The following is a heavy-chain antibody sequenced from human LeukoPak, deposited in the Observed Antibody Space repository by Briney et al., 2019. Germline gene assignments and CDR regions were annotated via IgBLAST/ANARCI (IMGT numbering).Heavy chain of an antibody. Sequence: SVKVSCKASGGTFSSYAISWVRQAPGQGLEWMGRIIPILGIANYAQKFQGRVTITADKSTSTAYMELSSLRSEDTAVCYCARGPIAVVVFDYWGQGTLVTVSS. CDR1: GGTFSSYA. J-gene: IGHJ4*02. CDR3: ARGPIAVVVFDY. CDR2: IIPILGIA. V-gene: IGHV1-69*04. D-gene: IGHD6-19*01.